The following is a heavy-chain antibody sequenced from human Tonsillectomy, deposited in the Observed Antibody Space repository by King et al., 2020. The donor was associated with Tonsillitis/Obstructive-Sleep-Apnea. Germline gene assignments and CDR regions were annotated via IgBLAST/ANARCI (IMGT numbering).Heavy chain of an antibody. J-gene: IGHJ4*02. D-gene: IGHD3-16*01. CDR2: IYWYDDK. CDR1: GFSLSTSGVG. CDR3: AHTALGPVGGIATKGFDY. V-gene: IGHV2-5*01. Sequence: ITLKESGPTLVKPTQTLTLACTFSGFSLSTSGVGVGWIRQPPGKALEWLALIYWYDDKRYSPSLRSRLTITKDTSKNQVVLIMTNMDRVDTATYFCAHTALGPVGGIATKGFDYWGQGTLVTVSS.